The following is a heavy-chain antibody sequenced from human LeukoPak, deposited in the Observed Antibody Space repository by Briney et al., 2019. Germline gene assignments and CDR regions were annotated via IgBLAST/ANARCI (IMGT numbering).Heavy chain of an antibody. V-gene: IGHV1-8*01. D-gene: IGHD4-17*01. CDR2: MNPNSGNT. CDR3: ATRESHDYGSIDY. J-gene: IGHJ4*02. Sequence: ASVKVSCKASGYTFTSYDINWVRQATGQGLECMGWMNPNSGNTGYAQKFQGRVTMTRNTSISTAYMELSSLRSEDTAVYYCATRESHDYGSIDYWGQGTLVTVSS. CDR1: GYTFTSYD.